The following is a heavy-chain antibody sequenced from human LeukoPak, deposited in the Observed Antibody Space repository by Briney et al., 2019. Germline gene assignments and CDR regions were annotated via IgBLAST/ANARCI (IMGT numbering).Heavy chain of an antibody. J-gene: IGHJ4*02. CDR2: IYYSGDT. V-gene: IGHV4-39*01. CDR1: GGSISSSSYY. Sequence: SQTLSPTCTVSGGSISSSSYYWGWIRHPPGKGLEWIGSIYYSGDTYYIPSLKSRVSTSVDTSTFQFSLKLTSVTAADTAVYYCARLTVRAYYFDYWGEGSLVSVSS. CDR3: ARLTVRAYYFDY. D-gene: IGHD3-10*01.